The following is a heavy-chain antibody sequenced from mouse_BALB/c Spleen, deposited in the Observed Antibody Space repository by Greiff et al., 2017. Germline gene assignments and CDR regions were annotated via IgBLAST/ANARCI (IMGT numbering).Heavy chain of an antibody. CDR1: GFSLTSYG. CDR2: IWAGGST. CDR3: ARDRIYYGSVYYFDY. Sequence: QVQLKESGPGLVAPSQSLSITCTVSGFSLTSYGVHWVRQPPGKGLEWLGVIWAGGSTNYNSALMSRLSISKDNSKSQVFLKMNSLQTDDTAMYYCARDRIYYGSVYYFDYWGQGTTLTVSS. D-gene: IGHD1-1*01. V-gene: IGHV2-9*02. J-gene: IGHJ2*01.